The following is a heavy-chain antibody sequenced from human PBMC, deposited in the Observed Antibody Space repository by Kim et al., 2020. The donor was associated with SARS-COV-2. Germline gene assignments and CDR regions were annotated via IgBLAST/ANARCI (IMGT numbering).Heavy chain of an antibody. CDR1: GFTFDDYT. D-gene: IGHD1-26*01. CDR2: ISWDGGSK. V-gene: IGHV3-43*01. CDR3: AKDMGVLYYYYGMDV. Sequence: GGSLRLSCAASGFTFDDYTMHWVRQAPGKGLEWVSLISWDGGSKYYADSVKGRFTISRDNSKNSLYLQMNSLRTEDTALYYCAKDMGVLYYYYGMDVWGQGTTVTVSS. J-gene: IGHJ6*02.